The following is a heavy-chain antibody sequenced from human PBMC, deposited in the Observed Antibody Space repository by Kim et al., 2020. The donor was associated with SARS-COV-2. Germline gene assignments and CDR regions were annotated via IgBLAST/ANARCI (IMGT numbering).Heavy chain of an antibody. J-gene: IGHJ5*02. CDR2: ISHSGYTT. D-gene: IGHD2-15*01. Sequence: GGSLRLSCVASGFTFSDDYMSWIRQAPGKGLEWVAYISHSGYTTEYADSVKGRFTISRDNAKNSLYLEMDSLRADDTGVYYCARTWVVVVAAGWLDPWGQGPLVTVSS. CDR3: ARTWVVVVAAGWLDP. V-gene: IGHV3-11*01. CDR1: GFTFSDDY.